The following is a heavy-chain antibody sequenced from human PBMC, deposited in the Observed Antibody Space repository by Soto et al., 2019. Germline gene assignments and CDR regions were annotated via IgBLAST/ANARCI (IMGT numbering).Heavy chain of an antibody. CDR1: GFTFSSYG. V-gene: IGHV3-33*01. CDR2: IWYDGSNK. J-gene: IGHJ6*03. D-gene: IGHD2-21*01. CDR3: ARGQGGETYYYYYYMDV. Sequence: GGSLRLSCAASGFTFSSYGMHWVRQAPGKGLEWVAVIWYDGSNKYYADSVKGRFTISRDNSKNTLYLQMNSLRAEDTAVYYCARGQGGETYYYYYYMDVWGKGTTVTVSS.